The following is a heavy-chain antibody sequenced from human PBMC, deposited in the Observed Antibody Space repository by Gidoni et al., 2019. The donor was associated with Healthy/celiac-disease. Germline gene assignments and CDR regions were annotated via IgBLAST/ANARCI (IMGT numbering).Heavy chain of an antibody. J-gene: IGHJ3*02. D-gene: IGHD2-21*02. CDR1: GGTFSSYA. V-gene: IGHV1-69*01. CDR2: IIPIFGTA. CDR3: ARESMEYCGGDCGDAFDI. Sequence: QVQLVQSGAEVQKPGSSVKVSCKASGGTFSSYAISWVRQAPGQGLEWMGGIIPIFGTANYAQKFQGRVTITADESTSTAYMELSSLRSEDTAVYYCARESMEYCGGDCGDAFDIWGQGTMVTVSS.